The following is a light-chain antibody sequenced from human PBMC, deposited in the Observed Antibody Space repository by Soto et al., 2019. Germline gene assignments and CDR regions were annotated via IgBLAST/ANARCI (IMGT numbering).Light chain of an antibody. V-gene: IGLV1-51*02. CDR3: GTWDSSLSAVV. CDR1: SSNIGNNY. Sequence: SVLTQPPSVSAAPGQKVTISCSGSSSNIGNNYVSWYQQLPGTAPKLLIYENNRRPSGIPDRFSGSKSGSSATLGITGLQTGDEADYYCGTWDSSLSAVVFGGGTQLTVL. CDR2: ENN. J-gene: IGLJ2*01.